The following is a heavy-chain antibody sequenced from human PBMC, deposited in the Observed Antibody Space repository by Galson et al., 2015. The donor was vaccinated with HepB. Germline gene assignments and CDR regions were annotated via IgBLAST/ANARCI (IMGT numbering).Heavy chain of an antibody. J-gene: IGHJ6*03. CDR2: IIPIFGTA. CDR3: ARDAPRWYGPYYYYMDV. V-gene: IGHV1-69*13. D-gene: IGHD6-13*01. Sequence: SVKVSCKASGGTFSSYAISWVRQAPGQGLEWMGGIIPIFGTANYAQKFQGRVTITADESTSTAYMELSSLRSEDTDVYYCARDAPRWYGPYYYYMDVWGKGTTVTVSS. CDR1: GGTFSSYA.